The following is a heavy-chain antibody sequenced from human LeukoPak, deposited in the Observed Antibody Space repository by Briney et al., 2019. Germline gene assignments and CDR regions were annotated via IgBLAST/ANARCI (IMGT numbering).Heavy chain of an antibody. Sequence: SETLSLTCTVSGGFISSYYWNWIRQTPGKGLEWIGSIYSSGNTNYNPSLKSRVTISVDTSKNQFSLKLSSVAAADTAVYYCARLGDKGYSSTWYKTVYYFDYWGQGTLVTVSS. CDR1: GGFISSYY. CDR2: IYSSGNT. J-gene: IGHJ4*02. D-gene: IGHD6-13*01. V-gene: IGHV4-59*08. CDR3: ARLGDKGYSSTWYKTVYYFDY.